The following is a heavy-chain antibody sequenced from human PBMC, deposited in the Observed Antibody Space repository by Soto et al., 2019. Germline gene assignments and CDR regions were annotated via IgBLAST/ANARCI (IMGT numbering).Heavy chain of an antibody. J-gene: IGHJ4*02. V-gene: IGHV4-30-2*01. CDR3: ARSREFDY. CDR1: GGSLSGATYS. CDR2: IFPSGTT. Sequence: TLSLPCGVSGGSLSGATYSWNWIRQPPGKGLEWIGYIFPSGTTYYNPSLKSRVTISIDVSKNQFSLSLRSLTAADTAAYYCARSREFDYWSQGTLVTVSS.